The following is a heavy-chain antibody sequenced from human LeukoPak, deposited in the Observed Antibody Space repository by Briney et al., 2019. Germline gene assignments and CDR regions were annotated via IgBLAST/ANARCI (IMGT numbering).Heavy chain of an antibody. J-gene: IGHJ6*02. CDR1: RFTFSHYY. V-gene: IGHV3-11*03. Sequence: PGGSLRLSCAACRFTFSHYYMRGVSQAPGKGLEWVSYVISSSSYTNYADSVKGRFTISRDNAKNSLYLHMNGQTDEDTAVYYCPCRRQRTSDATGNEPASGYYYYRMDVWGQGTTVTVSS. CDR2: VISSSSYT. CDR3: PCRRQRTSDATGNEPASGYYYYRMDV. D-gene: IGHD6-25*01.